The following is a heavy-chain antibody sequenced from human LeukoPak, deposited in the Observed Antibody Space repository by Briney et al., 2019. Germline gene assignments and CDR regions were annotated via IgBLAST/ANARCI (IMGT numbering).Heavy chain of an antibody. CDR2: IYSGGNT. CDR1: GFTVSSNY. J-gene: IGHJ5*02. D-gene: IGHD3-3*01. Sequence: GGSLRLSCAASGFTVSSNYMSWVRQAPGKGLEWVSLIYSGGNTYYADSVKGRFTISRDNSKNTLYLQMNSLRAEDTAVYYCATLSGYYNWFDPWGQGTLVTVSS. CDR3: ATLSGYYNWFDP. V-gene: IGHV3-53*01.